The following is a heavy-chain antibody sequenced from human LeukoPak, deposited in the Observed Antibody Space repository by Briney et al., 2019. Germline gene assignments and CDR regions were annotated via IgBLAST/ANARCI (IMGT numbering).Heavy chain of an antibody. V-gene: IGHV3-30*04. CDR3: ARTTGYSSRGYGMDV. D-gene: IGHD6-13*01. J-gene: IGHJ6*02. CDR1: GFTFSSYA. Sequence: GRSLRLSCAPSGFTFSSYAMHWVRQAPGKGLEGVAVISYDGSNKYYADSVKGRFTISRDNSKNTLYLQMNRLRAEDTAVYYCARTTGYSSRGYGMDVWGQGTTVTVSS. CDR2: ISYDGSNK.